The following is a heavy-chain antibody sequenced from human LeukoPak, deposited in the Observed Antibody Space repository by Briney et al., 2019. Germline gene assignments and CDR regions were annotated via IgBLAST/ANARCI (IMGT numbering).Heavy chain of an antibody. CDR3: ARYAAAGTLGGWFDP. V-gene: IGHV3-7*01. J-gene: IGHJ5*02. D-gene: IGHD6-13*01. Sequence: PGGSLRLSCAASGFTFSTYWMTWVRQAPGKGLEWVANIKEDGSEKYYVDSVKGRFTISRDNAKNSLYLQMNSLRVEDTAVYYCARYAAAGTLGGWFDPWGQGTLVTVSS. CDR2: IKEDGSEK. CDR1: GFTFSTYW.